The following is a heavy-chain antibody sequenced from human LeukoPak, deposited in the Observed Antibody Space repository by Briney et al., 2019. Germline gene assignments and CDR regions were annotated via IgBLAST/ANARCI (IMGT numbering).Heavy chain of an antibody. Sequence: SETLSLTCTVSGGSISSYYWSWIRQPPGKGLERIGYIYYSGSTNYNPSLKSRVTISVDTSKNQFSLKLSSVTAADTAVYYCARLYGDSAYWGQGTLVTVSS. V-gene: IGHV4-59*08. CDR1: GGSISSYY. D-gene: IGHD4-17*01. J-gene: IGHJ4*02. CDR2: IYYSGST. CDR3: ARLYGDSAY.